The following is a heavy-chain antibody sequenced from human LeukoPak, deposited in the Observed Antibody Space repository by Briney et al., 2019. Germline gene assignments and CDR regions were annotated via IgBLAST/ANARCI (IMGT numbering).Heavy chain of an antibody. V-gene: IGHV3-21*04. J-gene: IGHJ4*02. CDR2: ITSSSSYI. CDR3: ANVGLRYFGPPDY. Sequence: PGGSLRLSCAASGFTFSRYSMNWVRQAPGKGLEWVSSITSSSSYIYYADSLKGRFTISRDNAKNSLYLQMNSLRAEGTAVYYCANVGLRYFGPPDYWGQGTLVTVSS. CDR1: GFTFSRYS. D-gene: IGHD3-9*01.